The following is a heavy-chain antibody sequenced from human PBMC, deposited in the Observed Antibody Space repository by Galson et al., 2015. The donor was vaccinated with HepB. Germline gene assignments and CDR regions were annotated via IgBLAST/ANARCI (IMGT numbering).Heavy chain of an antibody. D-gene: IGHD6-19*01. Sequence: SVKVSCKASGYAFTRYYMHWVRQAPGQGLEWMGIINLSGGSTSFAQKFQGRVTMTRDTSTSTVYMELSSLRSEDTAVYYCARAPERSSGSDYWGQGTLVTVAS. CDR3: ARAPERSSGSDY. J-gene: IGHJ4*02. V-gene: IGHV1-46*01. CDR2: INLSGGST. CDR1: GYAFTRYY.